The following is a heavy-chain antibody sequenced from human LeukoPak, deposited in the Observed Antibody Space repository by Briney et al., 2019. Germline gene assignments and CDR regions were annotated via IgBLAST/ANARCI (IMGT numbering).Heavy chain of an antibody. V-gene: IGHV5-51*01. J-gene: IGHJ4*02. CDR1: GYSFTSYW. CDR3: ARGHGSFNGRPYYFDY. CDR2: IYPGDSDT. Sequence: GESLKISCKGSGYSFTSYWIGWLRQMPGKGLEWMGIIYPGDSDTRYSPSFQGQVTISADKSISTAYLQWSSLKASDTAMYYCARGHGSFNGRPYYFDYWGQGTLVTVSS. D-gene: IGHD6-13*01.